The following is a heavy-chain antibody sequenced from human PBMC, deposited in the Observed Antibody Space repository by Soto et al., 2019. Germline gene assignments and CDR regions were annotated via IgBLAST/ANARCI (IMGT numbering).Heavy chain of an antibody. CDR2: IYYSGST. J-gene: IGHJ6*03. CDR3: ARHGSYYYYMDV. CDR1: GGSISSYY. Sequence: QVLLQESGPGLVKPTETLSLTCTVSGGSISSYYWSWIRQPPGKGLEWIGYIYYSGSTNYNPSLKSRVTISVDTSKNQFSLKLSSLTAADTAVYYCARHGSYYYYMDVWGKGTTVTVSS. V-gene: IGHV4-59*08.